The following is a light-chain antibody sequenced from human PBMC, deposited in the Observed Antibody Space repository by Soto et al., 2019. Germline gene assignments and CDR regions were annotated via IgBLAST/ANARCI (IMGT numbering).Light chain of an antibody. CDR2: GTS. CDR3: QQYAGPPTT. V-gene: IGKV3-20*01. Sequence: EIVLTQSPGTLSLSPGERATLSCRASQSVSSSYLAWYQHKPGQAPRLLISGTSSRATGIPDRFSGGGSGTDFTLTISRLEPEDFAVYFCQQYAGPPTTFGQGTRLEIK. CDR1: QSVSSSY. J-gene: IGKJ5*01.